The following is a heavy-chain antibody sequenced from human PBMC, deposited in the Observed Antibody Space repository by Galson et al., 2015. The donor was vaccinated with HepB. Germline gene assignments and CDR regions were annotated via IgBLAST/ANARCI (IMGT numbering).Heavy chain of an antibody. CDR3: ARDYYDILTGYFTADFDY. D-gene: IGHD3-9*01. Sequence: SVKVSCKASGYTFTSYAMHWVRQAPGQRLEWMGWINAGNGNTKYSQKFQGRVTITRDTSASTAYMELSSLRSEDTAVYYCARDYYDILTGYFTADFDYWGQGTLVTVSS. CDR2: INAGNGNT. J-gene: IGHJ4*02. V-gene: IGHV1-3*01. CDR1: GYTFTSYA.